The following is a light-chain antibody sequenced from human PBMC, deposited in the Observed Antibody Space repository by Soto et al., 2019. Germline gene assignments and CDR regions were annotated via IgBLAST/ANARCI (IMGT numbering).Light chain of an antibody. CDR2: HTS. J-gene: IGKJ1*01. V-gene: IGKV3-11*01. Sequence: EIVMTQSPATLSVSPGESATLSCRASENVGSYLAWYQQRPDQAPRLVVYHTSTRATGIPARFSGSGSGTDFTLTISSLEPEDFAVYYCQQAGNRPPRTFGQGTKVDIK. CDR1: ENVGSY. CDR3: QQAGNRPPRT.